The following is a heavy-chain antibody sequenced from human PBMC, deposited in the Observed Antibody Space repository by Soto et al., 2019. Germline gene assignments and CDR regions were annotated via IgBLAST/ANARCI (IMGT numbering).Heavy chain of an antibody. Sequence: PGGSLRLSCAASGFTFSSYSMNWVRQAPGKGLEWVSSISSSSSYIYYADSVKGRFTISRDNAKNSLYLQMNSLRAEDTAVYYCARDFAVAAPFRSYYYYMDVWGKGTTVTVSS. CDR3: ARDFAVAAPFRSYYYYMDV. V-gene: IGHV3-21*01. J-gene: IGHJ6*03. CDR2: ISSSSSYI. D-gene: IGHD2-15*01. CDR1: GFTFSSYS.